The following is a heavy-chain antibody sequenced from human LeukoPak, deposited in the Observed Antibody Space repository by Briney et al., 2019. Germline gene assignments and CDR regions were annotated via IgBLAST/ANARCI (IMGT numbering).Heavy chain of an antibody. V-gene: IGHV1-69*06. D-gene: IGHD3-10*01. Sequence: SVKVSCKASGYTFTSYDINWVRQATGQGLEWMGGIIPIFGTANYAQKFQGRVTITADKSTSTAYMELSSLRSEDTAVYYCARGTGARYYYGSGSYSYYFDYWGQGTLVTVSS. J-gene: IGHJ4*02. CDR3: ARGTGARYYYGSGSYSYYFDY. CDR1: GYTFTSYD. CDR2: IIPIFGTA.